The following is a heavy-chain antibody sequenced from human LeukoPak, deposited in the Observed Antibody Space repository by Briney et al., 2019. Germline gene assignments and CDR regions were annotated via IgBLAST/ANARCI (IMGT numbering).Heavy chain of an antibody. Sequence: PGGSLRLSCAASGFTFSNYAMNWVRETPGKGLEGVSSIIGSGGDTYYAESVRGRFTISRDNSKNTLFLQMNSLRADDTAVYYCAKTDHASSHFDLFDYWGQGTLVTVSS. V-gene: IGHV3-23*01. J-gene: IGHJ4*02. CDR1: GFTFSNYA. CDR3: AKTDHASSHFDLFDY. D-gene: IGHD6-6*01. CDR2: IIGSGGDT.